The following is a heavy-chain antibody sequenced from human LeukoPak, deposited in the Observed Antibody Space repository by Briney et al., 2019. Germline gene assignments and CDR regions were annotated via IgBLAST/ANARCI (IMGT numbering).Heavy chain of an antibody. CDR3: AKAGGGYNPRGYYYYYMDV. Sequence: QPGGSLRLSCAASGFTFSSYAMSWVRQAPGKGLEWVSAISGSGGSTYYADSVKGRFTISRDNSKNTLYLQMNSLRAEDTAVYYCAKAGGGYNPRGYYYYYMDVWGKGTTVTVSS. D-gene: IGHD5-24*01. V-gene: IGHV3-23*01. CDR2: ISGSGGST. J-gene: IGHJ6*03. CDR1: GFTFSSYA.